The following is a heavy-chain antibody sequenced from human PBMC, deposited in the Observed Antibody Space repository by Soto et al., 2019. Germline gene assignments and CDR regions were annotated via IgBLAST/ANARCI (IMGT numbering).Heavy chain of an antibody. CDR3: ARGGDYYFDS. V-gene: IGHV4-30-2*01. D-gene: IGHD2-21*02. CDR1: GGSISSGGFS. Sequence: PSETLSLTCAVSGGSISSGGFSWSWIRQPPGKGLEWIGYIYHFGGTYYNPSLKSRVSISLDRSKNESSLEVRSVTAADTAVYYCARGGDYYFDSWGQGTLVTVSS. J-gene: IGHJ4*02. CDR2: IYHFGGT.